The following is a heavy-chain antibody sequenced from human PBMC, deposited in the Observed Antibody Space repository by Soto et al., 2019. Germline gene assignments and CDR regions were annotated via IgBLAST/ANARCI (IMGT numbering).Heavy chain of an antibody. Sequence: AAVKVSCKASGYTFTSYDNNWVRHTNGQGLEWMGWMNPNSGNTGYAQKFQGRVTMTRNTSISTAYMELSSLRSEDTAVYYCARGDRYYYDFWSGYSNWFDPWGQGTLVTVSS. V-gene: IGHV1-8*01. D-gene: IGHD3-3*01. J-gene: IGHJ5*02. CDR1: GYTFTSYD. CDR3: ARGDRYYYDFWSGYSNWFDP. CDR2: MNPNSGNT.